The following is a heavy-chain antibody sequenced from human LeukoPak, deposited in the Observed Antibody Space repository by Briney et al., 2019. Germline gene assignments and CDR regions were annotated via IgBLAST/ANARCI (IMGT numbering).Heavy chain of an antibody. CDR1: GFTFSSYW. Sequence: GGSLRLSCAASGFTFSSYWMSWVRQAPGKGLEWVANIKQDESEKYYVDSVKGRFTISRDNAKNSLYLQMNSLRAEDTAVYYCARETEYSSGWYNYWGQGTLVTVSS. J-gene: IGHJ4*02. CDR3: ARETEYSSGWYNY. D-gene: IGHD6-19*01. CDR2: IKQDESEK. V-gene: IGHV3-7*03.